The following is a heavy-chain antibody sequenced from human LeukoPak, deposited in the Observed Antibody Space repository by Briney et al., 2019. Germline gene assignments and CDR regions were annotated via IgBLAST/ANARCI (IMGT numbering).Heavy chain of an antibody. V-gene: IGHV3-48*04. CDR3: LRGTSFGQGPFDY. Sequence: GGSLRLSCAASGFSFSDYNMHWGRQAPGKGLEWVAYISSTSGTIHYADSVKGRFTISRDNAKNSLYLQMNSLRVEDTAVYFCLRGTSFGQGPFDYWGQGALVTVSS. CDR1: GFSFSDYN. J-gene: IGHJ4*02. D-gene: IGHD3-3*01. CDR2: ISSTSGTI.